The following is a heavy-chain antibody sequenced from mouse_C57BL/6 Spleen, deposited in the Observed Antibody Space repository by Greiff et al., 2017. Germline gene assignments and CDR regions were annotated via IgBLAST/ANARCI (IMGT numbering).Heavy chain of an antibody. J-gene: IGHJ3*01. D-gene: IGHD3-3*01. CDR1: GFTFSSYA. CDR2: ISDGGSYT. Sequence: EVHLVESGGGLVKPGGSLKLSCAASGFTFSSYAMSWVRQTPEKRLEWVATISDGGSYTYYPDNVKGRFTISRDNAKNNLYLQMSHLKSEDTAMSYCARSRELFLFAYWGQGTLVTVSA. CDR3: ARSRELFLFAY. V-gene: IGHV5-4*01.